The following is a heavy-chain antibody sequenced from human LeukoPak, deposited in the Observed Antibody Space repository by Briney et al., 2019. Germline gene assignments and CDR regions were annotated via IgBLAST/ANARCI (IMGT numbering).Heavy chain of an antibody. J-gene: IGHJ4*02. CDR1: GYTFTGYY. Sequence: ASVKLSCKASGYTFTGYYMHWVRQAPGQGLEWMGWINPNSGGTNYAQKFQGRVTMTRDTSISTAYMELSSLRSDDTAVYYCARAGGGSSSWSVDDWGQGTLVTVSS. V-gene: IGHV1-2*02. CDR3: ARAGGGSSSWSVDD. D-gene: IGHD6-13*01. CDR2: INPNSGGT.